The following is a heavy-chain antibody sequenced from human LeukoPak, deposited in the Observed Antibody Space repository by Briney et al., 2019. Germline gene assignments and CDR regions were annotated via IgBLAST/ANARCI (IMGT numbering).Heavy chain of an antibody. Sequence: PGGFLRLSCAASGFTFSSYAMSWVRQAPGKGLEWVSAISGSGGSTYYADSVKGRFTISRDNSKNTLYLQMNSLRAEDTAVYYCAKGGQWLRFFDYWGQGTLVTVSS. CDR1: GFTFSSYA. CDR2: ISGSGGST. V-gene: IGHV3-23*01. D-gene: IGHD5-12*01. CDR3: AKGGQWLRFFDY. J-gene: IGHJ4*02.